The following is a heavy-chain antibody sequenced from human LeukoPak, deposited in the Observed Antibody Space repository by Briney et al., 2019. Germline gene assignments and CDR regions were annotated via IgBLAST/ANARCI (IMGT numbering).Heavy chain of an antibody. J-gene: IGHJ4*02. CDR2: INPNSGGT. CDR3: ARGTHSSSWLHFDY. Sequence: GASVKVSCKASGYTFTCYYMHWVRQAPGQGLEWMGWINPNSGGTNYAQKFQGWVTMTRDTSISTAYMELSRLRSDDTAVYYCARGTHSSSWLHFDYWGQGTLVTVSS. V-gene: IGHV1-2*04. D-gene: IGHD6-13*01. CDR1: GYTFTCYY.